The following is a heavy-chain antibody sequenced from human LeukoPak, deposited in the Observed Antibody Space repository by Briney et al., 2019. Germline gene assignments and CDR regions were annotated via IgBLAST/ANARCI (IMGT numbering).Heavy chain of an antibody. CDR2: ISGSVSGSGEST. CDR1: GFSFGSYA. CDR3: AKGKVNHDGALDI. D-gene: IGHD3-16*01. V-gene: IGHV3-23*01. Sequence: SGRSLRLSCAASGFSFGSYAMSWVRQAPGKGLEWVSEISGSVSGSGESTHYADSVKGRFTISRDNSKKTLFLQMNSLRAEDTAVYYCAKGKVNHDGALDIWGQGTVVTVSS. J-gene: IGHJ3*02.